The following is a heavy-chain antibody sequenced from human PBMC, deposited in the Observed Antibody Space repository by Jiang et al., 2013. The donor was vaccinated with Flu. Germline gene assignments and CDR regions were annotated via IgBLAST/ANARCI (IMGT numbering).Heavy chain of an antibody. CDR1: GGSFSGYY. CDR2: INHSGST. CDR3: ARAKRGGYEDYGMDV. Sequence: LLKPSETLSLTCAVYGGSFSGYYWSWIRQPSGKGLEWIGEINHSGSTNYNPSLKSRVTISVDTSKNQFSLKLSSVTAADTAVYYCARAKRGGYEDYGMDVWGPRGPRSPSPQ. V-gene: IGHV4-34*01. D-gene: IGHD2-15*01. J-gene: IGHJ6*01.